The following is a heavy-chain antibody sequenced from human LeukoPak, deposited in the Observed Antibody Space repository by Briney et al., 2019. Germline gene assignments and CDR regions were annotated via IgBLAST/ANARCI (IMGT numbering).Heavy chain of an antibody. V-gene: IGHV1-24*01. D-gene: IGHD4-23*01. CDR1: GYTPTELS. CDR3: ATDVSVVTPLGSDY. CDR2: FDPEDGET. J-gene: IGHJ4*02. Sequence: ASVKVPCKVSGYTPTELSMHWVRQAPGKGLEWVGGFDPEDGETIYAQKFQGRVTMTEDTSTDTAYMELSSLRSEDTAVYYCATDVSVVTPLGSDYWGQGTLVTVSS.